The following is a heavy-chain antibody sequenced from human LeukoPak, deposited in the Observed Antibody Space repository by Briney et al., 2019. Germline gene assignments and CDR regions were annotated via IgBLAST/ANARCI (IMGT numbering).Heavy chain of an antibody. CDR3: ARATPGIAVAFDY. V-gene: IGHV4-39*07. D-gene: IGHD6-19*01. J-gene: IGHJ4*02. CDR1: GRSISSSSYY. CDR2: IDYSGST. Sequence: SQTLSLTCTVSGRSISSSSYYCGWIRQPPVKGLEWIGSIDYSGSTYYNPSPKSRVTISGDTSKNQFSRKLSSVTAADTAVYYCARATPGIAVAFDYWGQGTLVTVSS.